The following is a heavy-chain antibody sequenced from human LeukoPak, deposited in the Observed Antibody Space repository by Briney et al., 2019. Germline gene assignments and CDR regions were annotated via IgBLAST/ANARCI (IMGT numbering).Heavy chain of an antibody. D-gene: IGHD6-19*01. CDR1: GYTFTSYY. V-gene: IGHV1-46*01. CDR3: ARERSSWQWLVQYMDV. Sequence: VASVKVSCKASGYTFTSYYMHWVRQAPGQGLEWMGLINPSGGSTSYAQKFQGRVTMTRDMSTSTVYMELSSLRSEDTAVYYCARERSSWQWLVQYMDVWGKGTTVTVSS. J-gene: IGHJ6*03. CDR2: INPSGGST.